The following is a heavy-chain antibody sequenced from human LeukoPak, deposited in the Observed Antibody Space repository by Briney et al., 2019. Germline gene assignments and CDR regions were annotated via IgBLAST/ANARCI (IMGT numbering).Heavy chain of an antibody. CDR1: GFTFSSYS. Sequence: GGSLRLSCAASGFTFSSYSMNWVRQAPGKGLEWVSYISGSSSTIYYADSVKGRFTISRDNAKNSLYLQMNSLRAEDTAVYYCAREGSSSSGPLVWYMDVWGKGTTVTVSS. D-gene: IGHD6-6*01. J-gene: IGHJ6*03. V-gene: IGHV3-48*01. CDR2: ISGSSSTI. CDR3: AREGSSSSGPLVWYMDV.